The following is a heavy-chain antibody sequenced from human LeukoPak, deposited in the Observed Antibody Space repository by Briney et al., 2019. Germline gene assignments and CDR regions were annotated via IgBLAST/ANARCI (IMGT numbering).Heavy chain of an antibody. CDR3: ALKGSGYDSSSAAPFDY. Sequence: SETLSLTCTVSGGSISSSSYYWGWIRQPPGKGLEWIGSIYYSGSTYYNPSLKSRVTISVDTSKNQFSLKLSSVTAADTAVYYCALKGSGYDSSSAAPFDYWGQGTLVTVSS. V-gene: IGHV4-39*07. D-gene: IGHD5-12*01. J-gene: IGHJ4*02. CDR1: GGSISSSSYY. CDR2: IYYSGST.